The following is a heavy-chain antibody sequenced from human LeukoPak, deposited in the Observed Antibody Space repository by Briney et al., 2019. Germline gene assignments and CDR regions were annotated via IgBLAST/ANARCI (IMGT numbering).Heavy chain of an antibody. V-gene: IGHV1-69*05. Sequence: SVKVSCKASGGTFSSYAISWVRQAPGQGLEWMGGIIPVFGTANYAQKFQGRVTITTDESTSTAYMELSSLRSEDTAVYYCAAPTYYYDSSGYSGYFQHWGQGTLVTVSS. CDR1: GGTFSSYA. D-gene: IGHD3-22*01. J-gene: IGHJ1*01. CDR3: AAPTYYYDSSGYSGYFQH. CDR2: IIPVFGTA.